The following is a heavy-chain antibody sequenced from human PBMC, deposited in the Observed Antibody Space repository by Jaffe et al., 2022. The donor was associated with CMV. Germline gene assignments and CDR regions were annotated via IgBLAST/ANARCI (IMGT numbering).Heavy chain of an antibody. J-gene: IGHJ4*02. V-gene: IGHV1-2*02. CDR1: GYTFTVYD. D-gene: IGHD6-13*01. Sequence: QVQLVQSGAEVRKPGASVKVSCKASGYTFTVYDIHWVRQAPGEGPEWMGWISPNNGGTKYAQKFQGRVTMTRDTSITTVYMELTRLRSDDTAVYYCARESYLLAAGGASTPDYWGQGTLVTVSS. CDR3: ARESYLLAAGGASTPDY. CDR2: ISPNNGGT.